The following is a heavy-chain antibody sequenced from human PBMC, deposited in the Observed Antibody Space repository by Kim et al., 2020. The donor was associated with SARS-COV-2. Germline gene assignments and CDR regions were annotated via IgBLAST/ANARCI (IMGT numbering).Heavy chain of an antibody. CDR2: ISSSSSYI. CDR3: ARNGNRYYYDSSGYSHFDY. CDR1: GFTFSSYS. J-gene: IGHJ4*02. D-gene: IGHD3-22*01. Sequence: GGSLRLSCAASGFTFSSYSMNWVRQAPGKGLEWVSSISSSSSYIYYADSVKGRFTIARDNAKNSLYLQMNSLRAEDTAVYYCARNGNRYYYDSSGYSHFDYWGQGTLVTVSS. V-gene: IGHV3-21*01.